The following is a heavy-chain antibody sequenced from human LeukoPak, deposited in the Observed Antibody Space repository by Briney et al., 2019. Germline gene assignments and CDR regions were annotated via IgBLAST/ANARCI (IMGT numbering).Heavy chain of an antibody. D-gene: IGHD6-13*01. V-gene: IGHV3-74*01. J-gene: IGHJ4*02. CDR1: GFTFSSYW. CDR3: ARGPRSSSWPTEY. Sequence: GGSLRLSCAASGFTFSSYWMHWVRQAPGKGLVWVSRINSDGSSTSYADSVKGRFTISRDNAKNSLYLQMNSLRAEDTAVYYRARGPRSSSWPTEYWGQGTLVTVSS. CDR2: INSDGSST.